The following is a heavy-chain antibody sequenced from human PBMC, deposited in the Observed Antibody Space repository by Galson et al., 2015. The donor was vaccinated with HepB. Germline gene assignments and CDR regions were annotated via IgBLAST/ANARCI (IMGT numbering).Heavy chain of an antibody. D-gene: IGHD2-2*01. Sequence: SCKASGGTFSSYAISWVRQAPGQGLEWMGGIIPIFGTANYAQKFQGRVTITADESTSTAYMELSSLRPEDTAVYYCARRTVVPAAVVDAFDIWGQGTVVTVSS. CDR1: GGTFSSYA. V-gene: IGHV1-69*01. CDR3: ARRTVVPAAVVDAFDI. J-gene: IGHJ3*02. CDR2: IIPIFGTA.